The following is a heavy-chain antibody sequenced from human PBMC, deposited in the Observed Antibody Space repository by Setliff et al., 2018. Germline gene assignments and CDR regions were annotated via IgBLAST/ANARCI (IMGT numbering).Heavy chain of an antibody. J-gene: IGHJ6*03. CDR3: ARGPPGPWLDSGGYYYDYSYYYYMDV. D-gene: IGHD3-22*01. CDR1: GGTFSTYA. Sequence: GASVKVSCKASGGTFSTYAISWVRQAPGQGLEWVGGIIPISPTANFAQKFQGRVTITTDEPTSTVYMELSSLRSEDTAVYYCARGPPGPWLDSGGYYYDYSYYYYMDVWGKGTTVTVSS. V-gene: IGHV1-69*05. CDR2: IIPISPTA.